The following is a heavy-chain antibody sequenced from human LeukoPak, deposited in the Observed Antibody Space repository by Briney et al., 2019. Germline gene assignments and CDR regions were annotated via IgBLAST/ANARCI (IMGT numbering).Heavy chain of an antibody. Sequence: GGSLRLSCAASGFTFSIYAMSCVRQAPGKGLEWVSAISGSSGSTYYADSVKGRFTISRDNSKNTLYLQMNSLRAEDTAVYYCAKDLWFGELQDYWGQGTLVTVSS. D-gene: IGHD3-10*01. CDR1: GFTFSIYA. CDR3: AKDLWFGELQDY. J-gene: IGHJ4*02. V-gene: IGHV3-23*01. CDR2: ISGSSGST.